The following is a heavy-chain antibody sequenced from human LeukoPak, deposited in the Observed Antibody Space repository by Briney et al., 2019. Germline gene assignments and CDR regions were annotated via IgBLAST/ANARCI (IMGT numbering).Heavy chain of an antibody. CDR2: IYYSGST. CDR3: AKEKGVKIYNFDY. D-gene: IGHD2-2*02. V-gene: IGHV4-59*01. J-gene: IGHJ4*02. Sequence: SETLSLTCTVSGGSISSYYWSWIRQPPGKGLEWIGYIYYSGSTNYNPSLKSRVTISVDTSKNQFTLKLSSVTAADTAVYYCAKEKGVKIYNFDYWGQGTLVTVSS. CDR1: GGSISSYY.